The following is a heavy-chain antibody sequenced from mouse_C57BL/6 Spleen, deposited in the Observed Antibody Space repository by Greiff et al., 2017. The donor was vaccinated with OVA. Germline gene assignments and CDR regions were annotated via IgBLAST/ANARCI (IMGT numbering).Heavy chain of an antibody. Sequence: EVKVEESGGGLVKPGGSLKLSCAASGFTFSDYGMHWVRQAPEKGLEWVAYISSGSSTIYYADTVKGRFTISRDNAKNTLFLQMTSLRSEDTAMYYCAEGLAYWGQGTLVTVSA. V-gene: IGHV5-17*01. CDR3: AEGLAY. CDR2: ISSGSSTI. J-gene: IGHJ3*01. D-gene: IGHD3-3*01. CDR1: GFTFSDYG.